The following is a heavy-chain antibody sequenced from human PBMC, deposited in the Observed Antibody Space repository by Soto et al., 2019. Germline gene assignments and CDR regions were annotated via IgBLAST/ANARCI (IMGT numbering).Heavy chain of an antibody. CDR3: ARGARYSGYDFFDY. J-gene: IGHJ4*02. CDR2: TSAYNGNT. CDR1: GYTFTSYG. V-gene: IGHV1-18*01. D-gene: IGHD5-12*01. Sequence: ASVKVSCKASGYTFTSYGISWVRQAPGQGLEWMGWTSAYNGNTNYAQKLQGRVTMTTDTSTSTAYMELRSLRSDDTAAYYCARGARYSGYDFFDYWGQGTLVTVSS.